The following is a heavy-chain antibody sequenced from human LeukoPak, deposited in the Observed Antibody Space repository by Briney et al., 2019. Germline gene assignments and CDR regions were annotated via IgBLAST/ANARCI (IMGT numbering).Heavy chain of an antibody. V-gene: IGHV1-18*01. D-gene: IGHD3-22*01. CDR1: GYTFTSYG. CDR3: ARDDGCYDSSGSKSNAFDI. Sequence: ASVKVSCKASGYTFTSYGISWVRQAPGQGLEWMGWISAYNGNTNYAQKLQGRVTMTTDTSTSTAYMELRSLRSDDTAVYYCARDDGCYDSSGSKSNAFDIWGQGTMVTVSS. J-gene: IGHJ3*02. CDR2: ISAYNGNT.